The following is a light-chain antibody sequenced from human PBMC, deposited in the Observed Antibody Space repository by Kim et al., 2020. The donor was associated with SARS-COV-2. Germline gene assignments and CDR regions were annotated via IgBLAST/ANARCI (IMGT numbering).Light chain of an antibody. CDR2: YDS. CDR1: NVGSKS. Sequence: APEKAARITWGGNNVGSKSVHWYQQKPGQAPVLVIYYDSDRPSGIPERFSGSNSGNTATLTISRVEAGDEADYYCQVWDSSSDHWVFGGGTKLTVL. V-gene: IGLV3-21*04. CDR3: QVWDSSSDHWV. J-gene: IGLJ3*02.